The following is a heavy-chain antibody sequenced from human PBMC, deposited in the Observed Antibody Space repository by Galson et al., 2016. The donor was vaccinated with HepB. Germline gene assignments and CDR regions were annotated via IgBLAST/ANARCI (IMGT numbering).Heavy chain of an antibody. V-gene: IGHV3-33*01. J-gene: IGHJ4*02. Sequence: SLRLSCAASGFVFSAYGMHWVRRAPGKGLEWVAVLWYDGTNKYYADSVKGRFTISRDNSNKTLYLKMDSLRAEDTAVYYCAREDYTDYKVDYWGQGTLVAVSS. CDR1: GFVFSAYG. CDR2: LWYDGTNK. CDR3: AREDYTDYKVDY. D-gene: IGHD4-11*01.